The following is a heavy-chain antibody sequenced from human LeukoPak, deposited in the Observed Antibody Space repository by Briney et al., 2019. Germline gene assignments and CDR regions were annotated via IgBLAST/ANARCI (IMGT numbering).Heavy chain of an antibody. CDR1: GFTFTSSA. D-gene: IGHD3-3*01. J-gene: IGHJ4*02. Sequence: SVKVSCKASGFTFTSSAMQWVRQARGQRLEWIGWIVVGSGNTNYAQKFQERVTITRDMSTSTAYMELSSLRSEDTAVYYCAATYYDFWIGYYNFDFDYWGQGTLVTVSS. CDR3: AATYYDFWIGYYNFDFDY. CDR2: IVVGSGNT. V-gene: IGHV1-58*02.